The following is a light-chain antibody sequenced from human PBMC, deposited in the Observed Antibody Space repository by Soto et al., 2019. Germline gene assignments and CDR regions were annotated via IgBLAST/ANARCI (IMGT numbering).Light chain of an antibody. Sequence: DIQMTQSPSSRSASVGDTVTITCQASQDITNYLNWYQQKPGKAPKLLISDASTLETGVPSRFSGSGSGTDFAFTISSLQPEDFAVYYCQQYASSPWTFGQETKVDTK. CDR1: QDITNY. CDR2: DAS. V-gene: IGKV1-33*01. J-gene: IGKJ1*01. CDR3: QQYASSPWT.